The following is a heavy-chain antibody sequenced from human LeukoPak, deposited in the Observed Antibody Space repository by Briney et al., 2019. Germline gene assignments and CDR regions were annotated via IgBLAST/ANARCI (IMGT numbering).Heavy chain of an antibody. Sequence: KASETLSLTCTVSSGSISGYYWSWIRQPPGKGLEWIGSMYHSGSTYYNPSLKSRVTISVDTSKSQFSLKLNSVTAADTAVYYCARVGGGYYGSGSSQYNWFDPWGQGTLVTVSS. CDR1: SGSISGYY. D-gene: IGHD3-10*01. CDR3: ARVGGGYYGSGSSQYNWFDP. J-gene: IGHJ5*02. V-gene: IGHV4-38-2*02. CDR2: MYHSGST.